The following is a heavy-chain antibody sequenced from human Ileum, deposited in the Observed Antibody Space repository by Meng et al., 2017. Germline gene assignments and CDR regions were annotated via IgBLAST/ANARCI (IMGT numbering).Heavy chain of an antibody. V-gene: IGHV4-39*01. J-gene: IGHJ4*02. CDR3: ARRVHDGRHYHYFDY. CDR2: IYYSGAT. D-gene: IGHD3-16*01. Sequence: QLQESGPGLVRPSETVSFTCTVSGGSIRSTSNYWDWVRQSPGTRLEWIGSIYYSGATYSNPSIKSRVTMSVDTSKNQFSLRLSSVTAADTAVYFCARRVHDGRHYHYFDYWGQGALVTVSS. CDR1: GGSIRSTSNY.